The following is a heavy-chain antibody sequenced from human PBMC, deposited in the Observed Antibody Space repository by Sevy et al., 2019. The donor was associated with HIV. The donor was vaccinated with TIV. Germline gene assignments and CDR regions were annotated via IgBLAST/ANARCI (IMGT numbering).Heavy chain of an antibody. CDR3: ARGGRDDYVWGSYRRSGERQPSYYYYYYMDV. D-gene: IGHD3-16*02. CDR1: GFTFSSYA. Sequence: GGSLRLSCAASGFTFSSYAMHWVRQAPGKGLEWVAVISYDGSNKYYADSVKGRFTISRDNSKNTLYLQMNSLRDEDTAVYYCARGGRDDYVWGSYRRSGERQPSYYYYYYMDVWGKGTTVTVSS. V-gene: IGHV3-30-3*01. CDR2: ISYDGSNK. J-gene: IGHJ6*03.